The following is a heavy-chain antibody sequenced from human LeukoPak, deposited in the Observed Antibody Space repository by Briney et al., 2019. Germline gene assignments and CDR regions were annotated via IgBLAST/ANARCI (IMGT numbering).Heavy chain of an antibody. D-gene: IGHD5-18*01. V-gene: IGHV3-74*01. J-gene: IGHJ4*02. CDR3: ARKKVNSYGTALDY. CDR2: INSDGSST. CDR1: GFTFSSYW. Sequence: GGSLRLSCAASGFTFSSYWMHWVRQAPGKGLVWVSRINSDGSSTSYADSVKDRFTISRDNAKNTLYLQMNSLRAEDTAVYYCARKKVNSYGTALDYWGQGTLVTVSS.